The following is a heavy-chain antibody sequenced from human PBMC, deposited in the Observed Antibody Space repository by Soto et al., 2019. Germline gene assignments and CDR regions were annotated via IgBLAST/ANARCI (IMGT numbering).Heavy chain of an antibody. V-gene: IGHV3-30-3*01. J-gene: IGHJ5*02. CDR2: ISYDGNNK. CDR1: GFTFSSYA. CDR3: ARDPTAVAGTDWFDP. D-gene: IGHD6-19*01. Sequence: GGSLRLSCAASGFTFSSYAMHWVRQAPGKGLAWVAVISYDGNNKYYADSVKGRFTISRGNSKNTLYLQMNSLRAEDTAVYYCARDPTAVAGTDWFDPWGQGTLVTVSS.